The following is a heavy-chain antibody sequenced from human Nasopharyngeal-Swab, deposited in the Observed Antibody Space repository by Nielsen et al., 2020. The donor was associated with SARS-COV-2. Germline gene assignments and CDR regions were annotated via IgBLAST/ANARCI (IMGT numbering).Heavy chain of an antibody. CDR2: IYYSGST. V-gene: IGHV4-59*12. J-gene: IGHJ6*02. D-gene: IGHD3-10*01. CDR3: ARWFPPYYYYGMDV. CDR1: GGSISSYY. Sequence: SETLSLTCTVSGGSISSYYWSWIRQPAGKGLEWIGYIYYSGSTNYNPSLKSRVTISVDTSKNQFSLKLSSVTAADTAVYYCARWFPPYYYYGMDVWGQGTTVTVSS.